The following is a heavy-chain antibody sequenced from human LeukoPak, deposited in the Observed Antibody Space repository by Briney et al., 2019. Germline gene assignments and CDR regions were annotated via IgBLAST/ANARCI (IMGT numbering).Heavy chain of an antibody. J-gene: IGHJ4*02. Sequence: GGSLRLSCAASPFGFSNYGMYSVRQTPDKGLEWVAYIRRDGTYINYLDSVKGRFSISRDNSKTTVWLQMNSLRVEDTALYYCASVGPTRGSLAYWGQGTLVTVSS. V-gene: IGHV3-30*02. CDR2: IRRDGTYI. CDR1: PFGFSNYG. D-gene: IGHD1-26*01. CDR3: ASVGPTRGSLAY.